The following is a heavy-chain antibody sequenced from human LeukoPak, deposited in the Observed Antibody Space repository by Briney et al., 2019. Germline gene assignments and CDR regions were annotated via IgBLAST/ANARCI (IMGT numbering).Heavy chain of an antibody. CDR2: MNPNSGNT. CDR3: ARGSVRGYIPGGDY. Sequence: ASVKVSCKASGYTFTSYDINWVRQATGQGLEWMGWMNPNSGNTGYAQKFQGRVTMTRNTSISTAYMGLSSLRSEDTAVYYCARGSVRGYIPGGDYWGQGTLVTVSS. V-gene: IGHV1-8*01. CDR1: GYTFTSYD. J-gene: IGHJ4*02. D-gene: IGHD3-22*01.